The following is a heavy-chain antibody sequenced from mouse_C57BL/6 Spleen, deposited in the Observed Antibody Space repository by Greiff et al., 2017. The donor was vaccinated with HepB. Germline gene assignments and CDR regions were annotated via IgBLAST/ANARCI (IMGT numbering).Heavy chain of an antibody. J-gene: IGHJ4*01. CDR2: IDPENGDT. D-gene: IGHD2-1*01. CDR1: GFNIKDDY. Sequence: VQLKESGAELVRPGASVKLSCTASGFNIKDDYMHWVKQRPEQGLEWIGWIDPENGDTEYASKFQGKATITADTSSNTAYLQLSSLTSEDTAVYYCTRGNYRYAMDYWGQGTSVTVSS. V-gene: IGHV14-4*01. CDR3: TRGNYRYAMDY.